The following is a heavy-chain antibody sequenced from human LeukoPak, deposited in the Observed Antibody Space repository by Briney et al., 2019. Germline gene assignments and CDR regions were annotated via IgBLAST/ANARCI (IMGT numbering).Heavy chain of an antibody. D-gene: IGHD2-2*02. CDR1: GFTFDDYA. Sequence: PGGSLRLSCAASGFTFDDYAMHWVRQAPGKGLEWVAFIRYDGSNKYYADSVKGRFTISRDNSKNTLYLQMNSLRAEDTAVYYCAKLLGYCSSTSCYRVDLIDYWGQGTLVTVSS. V-gene: IGHV3-30*02. CDR3: AKLLGYCSSTSCYRVDLIDY. CDR2: IRYDGSNK. J-gene: IGHJ4*02.